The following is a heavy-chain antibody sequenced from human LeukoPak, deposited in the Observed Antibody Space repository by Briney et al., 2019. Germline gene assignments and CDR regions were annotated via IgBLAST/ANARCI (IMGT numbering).Heavy chain of an antibody. D-gene: IGHD3-10*01. V-gene: IGHV4-34*01. CDR3: ARLVVRGVIIRGYYFDY. Sequence: SETLSLTCAVYGGSFSGYYWSWIRQPPGKGLEWIGEINHSGSTNYNPSLKSRVTISVDTSKNQFSLKLSSVTAADTAVYYCARLVVRGVIIRGYYFDYWGQGTLVTVSS. J-gene: IGHJ4*02. CDR1: GGSFSGYY. CDR2: INHSGST.